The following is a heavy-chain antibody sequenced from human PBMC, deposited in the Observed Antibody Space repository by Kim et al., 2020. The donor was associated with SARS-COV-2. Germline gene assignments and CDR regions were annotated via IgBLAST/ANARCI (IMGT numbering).Heavy chain of an antibody. D-gene: IGHD2-8*01. CDR1: GFTFTNYA. J-gene: IGHJ3*02. CDR3: DNDMVYDARNDGFNI. Sequence: GGSLRLSCAASGFTFTNYALSWVRQAPGKGLEWVSVISAYGGSTYYADSVKGRFTISRDNSKNTLYLQMNSLRAADSAVYYCDNDMVYDARNDGFNIGGQGTMVTVSS. V-gene: IGHV3-23*01. CDR2: ISAYGGST.